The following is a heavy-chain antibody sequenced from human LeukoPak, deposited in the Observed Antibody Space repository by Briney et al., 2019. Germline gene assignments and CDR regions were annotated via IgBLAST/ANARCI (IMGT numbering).Heavy chain of an antibody. J-gene: IGHJ4*02. V-gene: IGHV4-30-2*01. CDR2: IYHSGST. CDR3: ARAPDIAAADYPTFVSPVSDTFDY. Sequence: SQTLSLTCTVSGGSISSGGYYWSWIRQPPGKGLEWIGYIYHSGSTYYNPSLKSRVTISVDKSKNQFSLKLSSVTAADTAVYYCARAPDIAAADYPTFVSPVSDTFDYWGQGTLVTVSS. D-gene: IGHD6-13*01. CDR1: GGSISSGGYY.